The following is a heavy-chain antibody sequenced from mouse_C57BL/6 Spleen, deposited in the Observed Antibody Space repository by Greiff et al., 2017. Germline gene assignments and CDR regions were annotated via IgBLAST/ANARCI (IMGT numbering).Heavy chain of an antibody. Sequence: VQLQQSGAELVKPGASVKISCKASGYAFSSYWMNWVKQRPGKGLEWIGQIYPGDGDTNYNGKFKGKATLTADKSSSTAYMQLSSLTSEDSAVYFCARPLIITTVVGDYYAMDYWGQGTSVTVSS. CDR1: GYAFSSYW. CDR2: IYPGDGDT. J-gene: IGHJ4*01. D-gene: IGHD1-1*01. CDR3: ARPLIITTVVGDYYAMDY. V-gene: IGHV1-80*01.